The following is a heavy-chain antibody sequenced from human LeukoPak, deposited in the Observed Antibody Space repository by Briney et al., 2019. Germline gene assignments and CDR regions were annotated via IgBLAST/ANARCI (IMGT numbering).Heavy chain of an antibody. V-gene: IGHV6-1*01. J-gene: IGHJ3*02. Sequence: SQTLSLTFAISGDSVSSNSAAWNWLRQSPSRGLEWLGRTYYRSKWYYDYAVSVKSRIAINPDTSKNQFSLQLNSVTPEDTAVYFCARTSYYDSSGSYRDAFDIWGQGTVVSVSS. CDR3: ARTSYYDSSGSYRDAFDI. CDR2: TYYRSKWYY. D-gene: IGHD3-22*01. CDR1: GDSVSSNSAA.